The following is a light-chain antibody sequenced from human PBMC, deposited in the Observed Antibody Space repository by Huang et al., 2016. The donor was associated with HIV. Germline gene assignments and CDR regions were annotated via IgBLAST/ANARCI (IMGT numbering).Light chain of an antibody. Sequence: EIVMTQSPATLSVSPGERVTLSFRVSQSVSSNLAGYQQKPAQPPRPRLYGTSTRAASIPARFSGSGSGTEFTLTISSLQSEGFAVYYCQQYDNWYPYTCGQGTKLEIK. V-gene: IGKV3-15*01. CDR1: QSVSSN. J-gene: IGKJ2*01. CDR2: GTS. CDR3: QQYDNWYPYT.